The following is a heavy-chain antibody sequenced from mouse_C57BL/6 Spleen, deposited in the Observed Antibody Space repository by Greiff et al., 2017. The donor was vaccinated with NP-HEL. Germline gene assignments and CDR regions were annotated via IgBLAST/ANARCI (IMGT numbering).Heavy chain of an antibody. V-gene: IGHV1-82*01. J-gene: IGHJ2*01. Sequence: QVQLQQSGPELVKPGASVKISCKASGYAFSSSWMNWVKQRPGKGLEWIGRIYPGDGDTNYNGTFKGKATLTADKSSSTAYMQLSSLTSEDSAVYFCAREEDGNYDYRGQGTTLKVSS. CDR3: AREEDGNYDY. CDR1: GYAFSSSW. CDR2: IYPGDGDT. D-gene: IGHD2-1*01.